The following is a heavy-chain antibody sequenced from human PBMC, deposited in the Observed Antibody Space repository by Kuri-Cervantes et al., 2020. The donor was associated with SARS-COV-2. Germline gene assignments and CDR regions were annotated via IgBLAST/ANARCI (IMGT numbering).Heavy chain of an antibody. CDR2: IYSGGST. Sequence: ETLSLTCAASGFTVSSNYMSWVRQAPGKGLEWVSVIYSGGSTYYADSVKGRFTISRDNSKNTLYLQMNSLRAEDTAVYYCARDSRITMIVGGGPGSYIPLDYWGQGTLVTVSS. D-gene: IGHD3-22*01. CDR3: ARDSRITMIVGGGPGSYIPLDY. CDR1: GFTVSSNY. V-gene: IGHV3-66*01. J-gene: IGHJ4*02.